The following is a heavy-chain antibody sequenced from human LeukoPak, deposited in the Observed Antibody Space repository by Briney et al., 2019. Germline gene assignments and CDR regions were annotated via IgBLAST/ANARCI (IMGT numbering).Heavy chain of an antibody. D-gene: IGHD4-23*01. V-gene: IGHV4-4*02. J-gene: IGHJ4*02. CDR1: GGSIRSSNW. Sequence: PSETLSLTCAVSGGSIRSSNWWSWVRQSPGKGLEWIGEIYHSGSTYYNPSLKSRVTISVDRSKNQFSLKLSSVTAADTAVYYCARGRTTVVTPYYFDYWGQGTLVTVSS. CDR2: IYHSGST. CDR3: ARGRTTVVTPYYFDY.